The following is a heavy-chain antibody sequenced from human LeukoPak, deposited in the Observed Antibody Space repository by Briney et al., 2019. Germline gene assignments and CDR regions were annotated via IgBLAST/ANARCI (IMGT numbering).Heavy chain of an antibody. V-gene: IGHV1-2*02. CDR1: GYTFTGYY. D-gene: IGHD2-2*01. J-gene: IGHJ5*02. CDR3: ARDWGYCSSTSCPNWFDP. Sequence: ALVKVSCKASGYTFTGYYMHWVRQVPGQGLEWMGWINPNSGGTNYAQKFQGRVTMTRDTSISTAYMELSRLRSDDTAVYYCARDWGYCSSTSCPNWFDPWGQGTLVTVSS. CDR2: INPNSGGT.